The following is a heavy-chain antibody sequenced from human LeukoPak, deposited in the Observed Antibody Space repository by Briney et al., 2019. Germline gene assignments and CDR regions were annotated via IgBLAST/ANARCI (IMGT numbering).Heavy chain of an antibody. Sequence: ASVKVSCKASGYTFTNYYMHWVRQAPGQGLEWMGWIDPNTGDTNYSQNIQGRATMTRDTSINTAYMEFTSLGSDDTAVYYCARGRTMDGSTPPFEIWGQGTMVTASA. J-gene: IGHJ3*02. CDR3: ARGRTMDGSTPPFEI. CDR2: IDPNTGDT. CDR1: GYTFTNYY. D-gene: IGHD4/OR15-4a*01. V-gene: IGHV1-2*02.